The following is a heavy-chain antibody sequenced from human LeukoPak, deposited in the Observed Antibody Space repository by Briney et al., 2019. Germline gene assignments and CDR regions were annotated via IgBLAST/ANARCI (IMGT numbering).Heavy chain of an antibody. CDR3: ARETDDLYYYDSSGYNGYYFDY. CDR1: RFTVSSSY. V-gene: IGHV3-66*01. D-gene: IGHD3-22*01. CDR2: FYSGGST. J-gene: IGHJ4*02. Sequence: GGSLRLSCAASRFTVSSSYMSWVRQAPGKGLEWVSVFYSGGSTYYADSVKGRFTISRDNSKNTLYLQMNSLRAEDTAVYYCARETDDLYYYDSSGYNGYYFDYWGQGTLVTVSS.